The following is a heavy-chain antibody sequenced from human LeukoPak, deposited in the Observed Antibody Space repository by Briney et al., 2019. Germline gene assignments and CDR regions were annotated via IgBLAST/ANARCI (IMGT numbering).Heavy chain of an antibody. CDR3: TREGSYRGYYFDY. J-gene: IGHJ4*02. CDR1: GFTFGDYA. CDR2: IRSKAYGGTT. Sequence: GGSLRLSCTASGFTFGDYAMSWVRQAPGKGLEWVGFIRSKAYGGTTEYAASVKGRFTISRDDSKSIAYLQMNSLKTEDTAVYYCTREGSYRGYYFDYWGQGTLVTVSS. D-gene: IGHD1-26*01. V-gene: IGHV3-49*04.